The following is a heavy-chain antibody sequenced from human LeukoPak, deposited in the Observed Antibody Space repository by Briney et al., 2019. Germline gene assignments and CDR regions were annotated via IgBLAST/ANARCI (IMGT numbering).Heavy chain of an antibody. J-gene: IGHJ4*02. D-gene: IGHD7-27*01. CDR1: GYTFTSYD. Sequence: ASVKVSCKASGYTFTSYDFNWVRQATGQRPEWMGWMSPNSGDTGYAQKFQDRVTMTRNTSISTAYMGLSSLRSDDTAVYYCARGPPNWGYDYWGPGTLVTVSS. CDR2: MSPNSGDT. CDR3: ARGPPNWGYDY. V-gene: IGHV1-8*01.